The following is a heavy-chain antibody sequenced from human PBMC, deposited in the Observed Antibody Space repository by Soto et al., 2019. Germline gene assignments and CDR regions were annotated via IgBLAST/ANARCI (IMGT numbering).Heavy chain of an antibody. CDR1: GFTFSSYA. J-gene: IGHJ6*02. CDR2: ISGSGGST. D-gene: IGHD1-1*01. Sequence: PGGSLRLSCAASGFTFSSYAMSWVRQAPGKGLEWVSAISGSGGSTYYADSVKGRFTISRDNSKNTLYLQMNSPRAEDTAVYYCANLPEQPLYYYGMDVWGQGTTVTVSS. CDR3: ANLPEQPLYYYGMDV. V-gene: IGHV3-23*01.